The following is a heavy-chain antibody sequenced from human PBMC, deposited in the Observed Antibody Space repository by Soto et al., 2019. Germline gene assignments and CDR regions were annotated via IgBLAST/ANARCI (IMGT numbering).Heavy chain of an antibody. J-gene: IGHJ5*02. CDR3: ARYKGDTRLFDP. Sequence: QVQLQESGPGLVKPSETLSLTCTVSGDSITSAGYYWSWIRQHPGKGLEWFGYMDHSGTTYYNPSLSSRVTISVDTSKNQFSLKLTSVTAADTAMYYCARYKGDTRLFDPWGRGTLVTVSS. CDR2: MDHSGTT. CDR1: GDSITSAGYY. D-gene: IGHD3-22*01. V-gene: IGHV4-31*03.